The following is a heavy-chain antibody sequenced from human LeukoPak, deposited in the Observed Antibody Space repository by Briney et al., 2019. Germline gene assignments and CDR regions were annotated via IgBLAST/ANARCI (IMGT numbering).Heavy chain of an antibody. CDR2: MYLSGTT. J-gene: IGHJ4*02. CDR3: AGLVGRYSSGLYYYYFDY. CDR1: GDSINTLDL. Sequence: PSETLSLNCTVSGDSINTLDLWSWVRQPPGKGLEWIGEMYLSGTTHSNPSVKSRVTISIDKSKNQFFLNLSSVTAADTAVYYCAGLVGRYSSGLYYYYFDYWGLGTLVTVSS. V-gene: IGHV4-4*02. D-gene: IGHD1-26*01.